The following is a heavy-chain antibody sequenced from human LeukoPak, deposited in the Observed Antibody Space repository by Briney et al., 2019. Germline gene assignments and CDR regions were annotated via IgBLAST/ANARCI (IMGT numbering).Heavy chain of an antibody. CDR1: GFTFDDYA. CDR3: AKVVIDIEVFDY. CDR2: ISGDGGTT. J-gene: IGHJ4*02. V-gene: IGHV3-43*02. D-gene: IGHD3-9*01. Sequence: GGSLRLSCAASGFTFDDYAMHWVRQAPGKGLEWVSLISGDGGTTYYADSVKGRFTISRDNSKDSLYLQMNSLRTEDTALYYCAKVVIDIEVFDYWGQGTLVTVSS.